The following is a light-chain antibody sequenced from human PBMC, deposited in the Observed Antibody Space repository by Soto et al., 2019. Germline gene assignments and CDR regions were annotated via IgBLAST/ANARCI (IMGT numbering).Light chain of an antibody. Sequence: QSALTQPTSASGSPGQSVTISCTGTRSDVGGYNYVSWYQQHPGKVPKLMIYEVTKRPSGVPDRFSGSKSGNTASLTVSGLQAEDEADYYCSSYAGSNILVFGGGTKVTVL. V-gene: IGLV2-8*01. CDR1: RSDVGGYNY. J-gene: IGLJ3*02. CDR2: EVT. CDR3: SSYAGSNILV.